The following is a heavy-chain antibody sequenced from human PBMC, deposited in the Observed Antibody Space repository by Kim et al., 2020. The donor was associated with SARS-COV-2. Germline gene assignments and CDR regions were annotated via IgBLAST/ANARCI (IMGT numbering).Heavy chain of an antibody. V-gene: IGHV3-64*02. CDR1: GFTFRPYT. J-gene: IGHJ6*02. CDR3: VREKVGVLWRWPLDV. Sequence: GGSLRLSCVVSGFTFRPYTMHWVRQAPGKGLEYVSGIGPDGESTYYADSVKGRFTISRDNSKNILYLQMGSLRADDMAVYYCVREKVGVLWRWPLDVWGQGTTVIVSS. D-gene: IGHD2-21*01. CDR2: IGPDGEST.